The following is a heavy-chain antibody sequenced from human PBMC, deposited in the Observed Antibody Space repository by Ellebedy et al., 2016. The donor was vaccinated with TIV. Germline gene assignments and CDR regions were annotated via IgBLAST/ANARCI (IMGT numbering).Heavy chain of an antibody. D-gene: IGHD1-20*01. J-gene: IGHJ4*01. Sequence: MPSETLCLTCAVYGGSFSGYYWSWVRQPPGKGLEWIGEIFQSADTKYNPSLESRVTMSVDTSKNQFSLKLTSVTAADTAVYYCARDGMTGLFDYWGHGTLVTVSS. V-gene: IGHV4-34*12. CDR3: ARDGMTGLFDY. CDR2: IFQSADT. CDR1: GGSFSGYY.